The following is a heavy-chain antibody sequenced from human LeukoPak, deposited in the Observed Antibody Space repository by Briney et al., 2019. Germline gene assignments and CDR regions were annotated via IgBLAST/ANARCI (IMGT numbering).Heavy chain of an antibody. D-gene: IGHD3-3*01. J-gene: IGHJ4*02. V-gene: IGHV5-51*01. CDR2: IYPGDSDT. CDR3: ARETSYYDFWSARTGYFDY. Sequence: PGESLKISCKGSGYIFTSYWIGWVRQLPGKGLEWMGIIYPGDSDTRYSPSFQGQVTISADKSISTAYLQWSSLKASDTAVYYCARETSYYDFWSARTGYFDYWGQGTLVTVSS. CDR1: GYIFTSYW.